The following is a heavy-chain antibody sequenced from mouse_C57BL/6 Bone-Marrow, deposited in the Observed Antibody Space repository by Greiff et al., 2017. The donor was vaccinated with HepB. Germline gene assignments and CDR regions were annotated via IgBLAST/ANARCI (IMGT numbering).Heavy chain of an antibody. CDR3: ATPIYYYGSSYNFDY. Sequence: VQLQQSGAELARPGASVKLSCKASGYTFTSYGISWVKQRTGQGLEWIGEIYPRSGNTYYNEKFKGKATLTADKSSSTAYMELRILTSEDSAVYFCATPIYYYGSSYNFDYWGQGTTLTVSS. CDR1: GYTFTSYG. CDR2: IYPRSGNT. V-gene: IGHV1-81*01. J-gene: IGHJ2*01. D-gene: IGHD1-1*01.